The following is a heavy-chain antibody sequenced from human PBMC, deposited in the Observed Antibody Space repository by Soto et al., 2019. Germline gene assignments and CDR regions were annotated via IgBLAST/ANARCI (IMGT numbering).Heavy chain of an antibody. D-gene: IGHD6-6*01. J-gene: IGHJ4*01. CDR2: INHSGST. CDR3: ARGLIAARNLDY. V-gene: IGHV4-34*01. CDR1: GGSFSGYY. Sequence: SETLSLTCAVYGGSFSGYYWSWIRQPPGKGLEWIGEINHSGSTNYNPSLKSRVTISVDTSKNQFSLKLSSVTAADTAVYYCARGLIAARNLDYWGHGTLVTVSS.